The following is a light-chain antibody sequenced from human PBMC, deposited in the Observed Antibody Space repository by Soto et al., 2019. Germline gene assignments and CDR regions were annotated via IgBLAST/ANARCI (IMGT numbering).Light chain of an antibody. CDR2: EVS. J-gene: IGLJ1*01. V-gene: IGLV2-14*01. CDR1: SSDVGGYNY. CDR3: SSYKSSSSYV. Sequence: QSALTQPASVSGSPGQSITISCTGTSSDVGGYNYVSWYQQHPGTAPKLMIYEVSNRPSGVSNRFSGSKSGNTASLTISGLQAEDEADYYCSSYKSSSSYVFGTGTKLTVL.